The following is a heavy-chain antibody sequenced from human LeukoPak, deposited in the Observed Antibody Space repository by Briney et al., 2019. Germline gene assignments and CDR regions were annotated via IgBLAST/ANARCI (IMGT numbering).Heavy chain of an antibody. CDR2: IYYSGST. Sequence: SETLSLTCTVSGGSISSYYWSWIRQPPGKGLEWIGYIYYSGSTYYNPSLKSRVTISVDTSKNQFSLKLSSVTAADTAVYYCARGSVPNWFDPWGQGTLVTVSS. D-gene: IGHD2-15*01. CDR3: ARGSVPNWFDP. CDR1: GGSISSYY. V-gene: IGHV4-59*12. J-gene: IGHJ5*02.